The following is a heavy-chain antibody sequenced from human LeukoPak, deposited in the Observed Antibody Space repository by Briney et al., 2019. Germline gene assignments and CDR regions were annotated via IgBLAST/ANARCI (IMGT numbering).Heavy chain of an antibody. V-gene: IGHV3-21*01. Sequence: GGSLRLSCAASGFTFSSHSMNWVRQAPGTGLEWVSSISSSSSYIYYADSVKGRFTISRDNAKNSQYLQMNSLRAKDTAVYYCAREPYGDYYFDYWGQGTLVTVSS. CDR2: ISSSSSYI. D-gene: IGHD4-17*01. J-gene: IGHJ4*02. CDR3: AREPYGDYYFDY. CDR1: GFTFSSHS.